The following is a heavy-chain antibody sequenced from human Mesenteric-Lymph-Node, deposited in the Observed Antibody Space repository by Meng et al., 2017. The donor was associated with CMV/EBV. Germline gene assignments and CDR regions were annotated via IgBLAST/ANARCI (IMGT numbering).Heavy chain of an antibody. D-gene: IGHD1-26*01. CDR3: ARSLVSGTYGMDV. CDR1: GYSFSNYW. V-gene: IGHV5-51*01. J-gene: IGHJ6*02. Sequence: GESLKISCKGSGYSFSNYWIGWVRQMPGKGLEWMGIIYPGDSDTRYSPSFQGQVTISADKSISTAYLQWSSLKASDTAMYYCARSLVSGTYGMDVWGQGTTVTVSS. CDR2: IYPGDSDT.